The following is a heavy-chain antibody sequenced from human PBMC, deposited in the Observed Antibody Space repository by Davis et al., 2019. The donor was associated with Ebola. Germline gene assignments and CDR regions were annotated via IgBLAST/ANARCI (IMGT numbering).Heavy chain of an antibody. CDR3: ASRWLAVKGGNSID. J-gene: IGHJ4*02. V-gene: IGHV4-59*12. CDR1: GGSISSYY. Sequence: PGGSLRLSCTVSGGSISSYYWSWIRQPPGKGLEWIGYIYYSGSTNYNPSLKSRVTISVDTSKNQFSLKLSSVTAADTAVYYCASRWLAVKGGNSIDWGQGTLVTVSS. CDR2: IYYSGST. D-gene: IGHD4-23*01.